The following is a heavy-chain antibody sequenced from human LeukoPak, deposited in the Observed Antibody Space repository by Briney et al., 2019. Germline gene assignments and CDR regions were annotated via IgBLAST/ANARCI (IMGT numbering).Heavy chain of an antibody. CDR1: GFTLSSYE. V-gene: IGHV3-48*03. Sequence: GGSLRLSCAASGFTLSSYEMNWVRLAPGKGLEWISYISRTGDSIYYADSVKGRFTISRDSAKNSLYLQMNSLRAEDTAVYYCARGPYSSNWYVDYWGQGTLVTVAS. CDR2: ISRTGDSI. D-gene: IGHD6-13*01. J-gene: IGHJ4*02. CDR3: ARGPYSSNWYVDY.